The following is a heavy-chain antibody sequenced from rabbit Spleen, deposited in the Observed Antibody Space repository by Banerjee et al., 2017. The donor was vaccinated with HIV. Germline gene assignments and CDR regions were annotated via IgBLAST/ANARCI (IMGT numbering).Heavy chain of an antibody. Sequence: QEQLVESGGGLVQPQGSLTLTCKASGFDFSRYYMSWVRQAPGKGLEWIGGIDPIFGIAVYASWVNGRFTISSHNAQNTLYLQLNSLTAADTATYFCVREVAGKFNLWGPGTLVTVS. V-gene: IGHV1S47*01. J-gene: IGHJ4*01. CDR1: GFDFSRYY. D-gene: IGHD4-1*01. CDR2: IDPIFGIA. CDR3: VREVAGKFNL.